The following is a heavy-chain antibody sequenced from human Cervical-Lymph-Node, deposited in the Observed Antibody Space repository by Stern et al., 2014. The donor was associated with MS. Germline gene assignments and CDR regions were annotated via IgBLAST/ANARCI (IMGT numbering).Heavy chain of an antibody. CDR2: INGEGTTT. D-gene: IGHD2-2*01. V-gene: IGHV3-74*03. Sequence: VQLVESGGGLVQPGGSLRLSCAASGFAFSRYWMHWVRQAPGKGLVWVSRINGEGTTTTYADSVKGRMTISKDNAKNMLYLQMDSLSAEDTAVYFCARASAPYGMDVWGPGTTVTVSS. J-gene: IGHJ6*02. CDR1: GFAFSRYW. CDR3: ARASAPYGMDV.